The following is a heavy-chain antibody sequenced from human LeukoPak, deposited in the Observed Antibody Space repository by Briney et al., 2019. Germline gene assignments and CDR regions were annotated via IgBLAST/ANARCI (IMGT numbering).Heavy chain of an antibody. J-gene: IGHJ4*02. CDR2: IKSKTDGGTT. CDR1: GFTFSNAW. D-gene: IGHD3-3*01. V-gene: IGHV3-15*01. Sequence: GGSLRLSCAASGFTFSNAWMSWVRQAPGKGLEWVGRIKSKTDGGTTDYAAPVKGRSTISRDDSKNTLYLQMNSLKTEDTAVYYCTTTYYDFWSGYYPDFDYWGQGTLVTVSS. CDR3: TTTYYDFWSGYYPDFDY.